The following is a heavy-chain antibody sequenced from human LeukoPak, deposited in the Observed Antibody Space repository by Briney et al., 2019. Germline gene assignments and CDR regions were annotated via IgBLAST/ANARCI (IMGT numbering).Heavy chain of an antibody. Sequence: SETLSLTCAVYGESFSGYYWSWIRQTPRKGLEWIGEINHTGGTNYNPSLKSRVTISGDTSKNQFSLKLSSVTATGTAMYYCARRPRNSGTYDGPSGLDYWGQGTPVTVSS. CDR1: GESFSGYY. V-gene: IGHV4-34*01. J-gene: IGHJ4*02. CDR3: ARRPRNSGTYDGPSGLDY. CDR2: INHTGGT. D-gene: IGHD1-26*01.